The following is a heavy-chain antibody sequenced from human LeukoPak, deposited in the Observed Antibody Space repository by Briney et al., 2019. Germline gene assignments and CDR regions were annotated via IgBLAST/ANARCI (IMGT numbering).Heavy chain of an antibody. D-gene: IGHD6-13*01. J-gene: IGHJ6*03. Sequence: GGSLRLSCAAFGFTVSSNYMSWVRQAPGKGLEWVSVIYSGGSTYYADSVKGRFTISRDNSKNTLYLQMNSLRAEDTAVYYCARVRYSRSWYGMSYYYYYYMDVWGKGTTVTVSS. CDR3: ARVRYSRSWYGMSYYYYYYMDV. CDR2: IYSGGST. V-gene: IGHV3-66*02. CDR1: GFTVSSNY.